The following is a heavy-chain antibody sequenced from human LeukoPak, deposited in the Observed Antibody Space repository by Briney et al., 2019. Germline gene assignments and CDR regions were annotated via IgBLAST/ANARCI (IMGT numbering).Heavy chain of an antibody. CDR2: IIPIFGTA. CDR1: GGTFSSYA. Sequence: SVKVSCKASGGTFSSYAISWVRQAPGQGLEWMGGIIPIFGTANYAQKFQGRVTITADESTSTAYMELSSLRSEDTAVYYCARAGTYYYDSSGYYYFDYWGQGTLVTVSS. J-gene: IGHJ4*02. D-gene: IGHD3-22*01. V-gene: IGHV1-69*01. CDR3: ARAGTYYYDSSGYYYFDY.